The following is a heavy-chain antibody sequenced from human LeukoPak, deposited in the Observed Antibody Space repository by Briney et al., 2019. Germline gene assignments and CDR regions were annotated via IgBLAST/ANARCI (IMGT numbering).Heavy chain of an antibody. CDR2: ISSSGSTI. Sequence: GGSLRLSCAASGFTFSSYEMNWVRQAPGKGLEWVSYISSSGSTIYCADSVKGRFTISRDNAKNSLYLQMNSLRAEDTAVYYCASGPRRSTRREGFDYWGQGTLVTVSS. J-gene: IGHJ4*02. V-gene: IGHV3-48*03. D-gene: IGHD2-2*01. CDR3: ASGPRRSTRREGFDY. CDR1: GFTFSSYE.